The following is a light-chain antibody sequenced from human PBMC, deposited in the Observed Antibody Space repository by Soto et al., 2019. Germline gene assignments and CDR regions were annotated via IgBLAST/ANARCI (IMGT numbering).Light chain of an antibody. V-gene: IGKV1-9*01. CDR1: QDISNF. CDR3: QQLNSYPIAT. J-gene: IGKJ4*01. CDR2: AAS. Sequence: DIQLTQSPSFLSASVGDRVTITCRASQDISNFLAWYQQKPEKAPKLLIYAASTLQSGVPSRFSGSGSGREFTLTISSLQPEDFATYHCQQLNSYPIATFGGGTKVDIK.